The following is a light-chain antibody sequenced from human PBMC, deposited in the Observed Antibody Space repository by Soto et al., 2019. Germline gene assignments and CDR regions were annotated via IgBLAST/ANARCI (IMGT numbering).Light chain of an antibody. J-gene: IGKJ1*01. CDR3: QQYNSWPSRT. CDR1: QGISSH. V-gene: IGKV1-9*01. Sequence: IRLTPSPSTLSGSVSVRVTITCLASQGISSHLAWYQQKPGKAPKLLIYAASTLQSGVPSRFSGSGSGTEVTLTISRLQSEDFAVYYCQQYNSWPSRTVGQGTKVDI. CDR2: AAS.